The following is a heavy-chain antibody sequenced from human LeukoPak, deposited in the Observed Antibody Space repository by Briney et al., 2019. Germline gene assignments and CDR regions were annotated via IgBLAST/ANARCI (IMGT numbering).Heavy chain of an antibody. CDR1: GSRFTSYW. V-gene: IGHV5-51*01. D-gene: IGHD3-3*01. CDR3: ARPRDDFWSGYYWAYAFDI. CDR2: IYPGDSAT. Sequence: GEPLNISCKGSGSRFTSYWIGWVRQLPGKVLEWMGFIYPGDSATSYSPSFQGQVTTSADKPITTAFLQWSSLKAADTAIYYGARPRDDFWSGYYWAYAFDIWGQGTMVTVSS. J-gene: IGHJ3*02.